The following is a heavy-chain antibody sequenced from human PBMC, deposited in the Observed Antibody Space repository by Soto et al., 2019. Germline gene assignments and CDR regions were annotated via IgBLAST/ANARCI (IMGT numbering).Heavy chain of an antibody. CDR3: ARASIRLSDAFDI. D-gene: IGHD3-10*01. J-gene: IGHJ3*02. CDR2: IYYSGST. Sequence: SETLSLTCTVSGGSISSYYWSWIRQPPGKGLEWIGYIYYSGSTNYNPSLKSRDTISVDTSKNQFSLKLSSVTAADTAVYYCARASIRLSDAFDIWGQGTMVTVSS. CDR1: GGSISSYY. V-gene: IGHV4-59*01.